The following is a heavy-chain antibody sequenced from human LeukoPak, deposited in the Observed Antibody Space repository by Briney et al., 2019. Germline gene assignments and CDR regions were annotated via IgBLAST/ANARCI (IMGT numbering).Heavy chain of an antibody. Sequence: ASVKVSCKASGYTFTGYYMHWVRQAPGQGLEWMGWINPNSGGTNYAQKFQGWVTMTRDTSISTAYMELSRLRSDDTAVYYCARAQGGSSGWYYFDYWGQGTLVTVSS. CDR3: ARAQGGSSGWYYFDY. CDR1: GYTFTGYY. D-gene: IGHD6-19*01. CDR2: INPNSGGT. V-gene: IGHV1-2*04. J-gene: IGHJ4*02.